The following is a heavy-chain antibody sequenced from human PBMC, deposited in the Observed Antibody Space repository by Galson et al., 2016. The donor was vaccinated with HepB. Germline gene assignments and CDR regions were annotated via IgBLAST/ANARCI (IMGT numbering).Heavy chain of an antibody. CDR1: GFTFSVYA. D-gene: IGHD5-18*01. CDR3: AKDRGYSYGYVGYFDY. Sequence: SLRLSCAASGFTFSVYAMHWVRQAPGKGLEWVAVISFDGSYKYYADSVKGRFTVSRDNPKNTLYLQMNSLRVEDTAVYYCAKDRGYSYGYVGYFDYWGQGTLVTVSS. CDR2: ISFDGSYK. J-gene: IGHJ4*02. V-gene: IGHV3-30*18.